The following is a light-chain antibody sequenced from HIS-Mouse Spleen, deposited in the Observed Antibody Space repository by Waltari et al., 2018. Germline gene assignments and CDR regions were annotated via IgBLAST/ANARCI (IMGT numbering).Light chain of an antibody. J-gene: IGKJ3*01. Sequence: EIVMTQSPATLSVSPGERANLSCRASPSVSSNLAWYQQKPGQAPRLLIYGASTRATGIPARFSGSGSGTEFTLTISSMQSEDFAVYYCQQYNNWPIFTFGPGTKVDIK. V-gene: IGKV3-15*01. CDR2: GAS. CDR3: QQYNNWPIFT. CDR1: PSVSSN.